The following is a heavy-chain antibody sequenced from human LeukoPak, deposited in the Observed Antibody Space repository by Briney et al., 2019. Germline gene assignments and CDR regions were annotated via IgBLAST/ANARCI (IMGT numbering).Heavy chain of an antibody. CDR1: GYTFTVYY. CDR3: ARDRNSGSSLDI. D-gene: IGHD6-6*01. Sequence: SSVNVSRTASGYTFTVYYIHWVRQAPGQRLEGMGWIYPYRGDTNYTQSCQGRVTMTRDTSISTAYMELSSLKSDDTAVYYCARDRNSGSSLDIWGQGTMLTVSS. J-gene: IGHJ3*02. V-gene: IGHV1-2*02. CDR2: IYPYRGDT.